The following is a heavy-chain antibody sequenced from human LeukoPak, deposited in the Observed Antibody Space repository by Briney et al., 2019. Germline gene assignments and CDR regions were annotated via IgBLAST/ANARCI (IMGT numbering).Heavy chain of an antibody. V-gene: IGHV4-4*07. D-gene: IGHD3-22*01. J-gene: IGHJ6*03. CDR3: ARGSLDLYYYDSSGLPYYYYYMDV. CDR2: IYTSGST. CDR1: GGSISSYY. Sequence: PSETLPLTCTVSGGSISSYYWSWIRQPAGKGLEWIGRIYTSGSTNYNPSLKSRVTMSVDASKNQFSLKLSSVTAADTAVYYCARGSLDLYYYDSSGLPYYYYYMDVWGKGTTVTVS.